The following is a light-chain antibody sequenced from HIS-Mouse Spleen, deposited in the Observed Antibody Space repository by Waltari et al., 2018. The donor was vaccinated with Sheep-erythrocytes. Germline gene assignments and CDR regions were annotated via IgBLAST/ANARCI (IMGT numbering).Light chain of an antibody. V-gene: IGLV2-8*01. Sequence: QSALTQPPSASGSPGQSVTISCTGTSSDVGGYNYVSWYQQHPGKAPKRMIYEVSKRPSGVPDLFAGSKSGTTASLTVSGLQAEDEADYYCSSYAGSNNWVFGGGTKLTVL. CDR2: EVS. CDR3: SSYAGSNNWV. J-gene: IGLJ3*02. CDR1: SSDVGGYNY.